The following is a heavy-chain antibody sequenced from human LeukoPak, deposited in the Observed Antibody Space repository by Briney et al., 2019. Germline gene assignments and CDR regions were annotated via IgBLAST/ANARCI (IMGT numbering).Heavy chain of an antibody. Sequence: SETLSLTCTVSGGSISSSSYYWGWIRQPPGKGLEWIGSIYYSGSTYYNPSLKSRVTISVDTSKNQFSLKLSSVTAADTAVYYCASVNNPTLWFGELFLWCNWFDPWGQGTLVTVSS. V-gene: IGHV4-39*01. CDR2: IYYSGST. CDR3: ASVNNPTLWFGELFLWCNWFDP. D-gene: IGHD3-10*01. J-gene: IGHJ5*02. CDR1: GGSISSSSYY.